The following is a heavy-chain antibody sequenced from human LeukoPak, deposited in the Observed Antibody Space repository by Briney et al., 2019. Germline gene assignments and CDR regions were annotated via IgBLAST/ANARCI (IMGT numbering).Heavy chain of an antibody. Sequence: SETLSLTCTVSGGSISSSNYYWGWIRQPPGKGLEWIGSIYYSGSTYYNPSLKSRVTISVDTSKNQFSLKLSSVTAADTAVYYCARVPTVTFFDYWGQGTLVTVSS. CDR2: IYYSGST. CDR3: ARVPTVTFFDY. J-gene: IGHJ4*02. V-gene: IGHV4-39*01. CDR1: GGSISSSNYY. D-gene: IGHD4-17*01.